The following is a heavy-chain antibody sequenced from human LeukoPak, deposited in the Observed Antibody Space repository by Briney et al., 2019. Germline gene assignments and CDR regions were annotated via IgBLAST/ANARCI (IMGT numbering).Heavy chain of an antibody. CDR1: GYTFTSYY. V-gene: IGHV1-46*01. D-gene: IGHD1-1*01. CDR2: INPSGGST. CDR3: ARTPVLYYMDV. Sequence: ASVKVSCKASGYTFTSYYMHWVRQAPGQALEWMGIINPSGGSTSYAQKFQGRVTMTRDMSTSTVYMELSSLRSEDTAVYYCARTPVLYYMDVWGKGTTVTVSS. J-gene: IGHJ6*03.